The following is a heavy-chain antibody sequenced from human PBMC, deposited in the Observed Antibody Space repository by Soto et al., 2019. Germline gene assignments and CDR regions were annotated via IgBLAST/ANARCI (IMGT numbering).Heavy chain of an antibody. Sequence: GGSLRLSCAASGFTFSSYSMNWVRQAPGKGLEWVSSISSSSYIYYADSVKGRFTISRDNAKNSLYLQMNSLRAEDTAVYYCARDSESSSGDFDYWGQGTLVTVSS. CDR3: ARDSESSSGDFDY. D-gene: IGHD6-6*01. V-gene: IGHV3-21*01. CDR1: GFTFSSYS. CDR2: ISSSSYI. J-gene: IGHJ4*02.